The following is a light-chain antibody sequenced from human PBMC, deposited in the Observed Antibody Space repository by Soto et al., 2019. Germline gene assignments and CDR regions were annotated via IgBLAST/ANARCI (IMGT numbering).Light chain of an antibody. J-gene: IGLJ1*01. CDR1: SSDVGSYNL. V-gene: IGLV2-23*02. Sequence: QSALTQPASVSGSPGQSITISCTGTSSDVGSYNLVSWFQQHPGKAPKLFIYEVNRRPSGVSDRLSGSKSANTASLTISGLQADDEADYYCFSYAGAGTFVFGTGTKVTVL. CDR2: EVN. CDR3: FSYAGAGTFV.